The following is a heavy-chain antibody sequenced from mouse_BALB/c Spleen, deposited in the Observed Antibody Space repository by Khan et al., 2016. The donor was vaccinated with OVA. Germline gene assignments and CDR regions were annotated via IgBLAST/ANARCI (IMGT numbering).Heavy chain of an antibody. CDR3: AMGRTY. J-gene: IGHJ3*01. CDR1: GYSITSDYA. CDR2: ISYSGRT. V-gene: IGHV3-2*02. Sequence: EVQLLETGPGLVKPSQSLSLTCTVTGYSITSDYAWNWIQQFPGNKLEWMGYISYSGRTSYNPSLKSRISVTRDTSKNQFFLQLNSVTTEDTATYYCAMGRTYWGQGTLVTVSA. D-gene: IGHD4-1*01.